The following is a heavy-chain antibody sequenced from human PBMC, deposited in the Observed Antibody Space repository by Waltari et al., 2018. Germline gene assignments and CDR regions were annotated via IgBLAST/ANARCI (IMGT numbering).Heavy chain of an antibody. CDR2: IIPIFGTA. CDR3: ASALGGFWTLKDLYMDV. J-gene: IGHJ6*02. V-gene: IGHV1-69*05. Sequence: QVQLVQSGAEVKKPGSSVKVSCKASGGTFSSYAIRWVRQAPGQGLEWMGGIIPIFGTANYAQKFQGRVTITTDESTSTAYMELSSLRSEDTAVYYCASALGGFWTLKDLYMDVWGQGTTVTVSS. D-gene: IGHD3-16*01. CDR1: GGTFSSYA.